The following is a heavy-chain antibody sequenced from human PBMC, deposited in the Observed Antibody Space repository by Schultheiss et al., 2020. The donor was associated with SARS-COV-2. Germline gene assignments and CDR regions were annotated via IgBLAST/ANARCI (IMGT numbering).Heavy chain of an antibody. CDR2: IWYDGSNK. J-gene: IGHJ4*02. CDR1: GFTFSTYS. CDR3: ARDRGLHLAFYFDY. V-gene: IGHV3-33*08. Sequence: GGSLRLSCAASGFTFSTYSLNWVRQAPGKGLEWVAVIWYDGSNKYYADSVKGRFTISRDNSKNTLYLQMNSLRAEDTAVYYCARDRGLHLAFYFDYWGQGTLVTVSS. D-gene: IGHD5-24*01.